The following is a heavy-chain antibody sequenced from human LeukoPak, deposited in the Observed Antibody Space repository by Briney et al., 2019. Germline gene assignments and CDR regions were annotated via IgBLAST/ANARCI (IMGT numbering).Heavy chain of an antibody. V-gene: IGHV3-53*05. J-gene: IGHJ4*02. CDR3: AKGAGGSYYYFDY. CDR2: IYSGGNT. Sequence: GGSLRLSCTVSGFTVSSNSMSWVRQAPGKGLEWVSFIYSGGNTHYSDSVKGRFTISRDDSKNTLSLQMNSLRAEDTAVYYCAKGAGGSYYYFDYWGQGTLVTVSS. D-gene: IGHD1-26*01. CDR1: GFTVSSNS.